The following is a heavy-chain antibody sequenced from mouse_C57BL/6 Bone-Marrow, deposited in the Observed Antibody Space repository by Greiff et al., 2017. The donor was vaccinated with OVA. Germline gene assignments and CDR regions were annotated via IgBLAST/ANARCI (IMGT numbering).Heavy chain of an antibody. CDR3: AREGDSFFMDY. D-gene: IGHD3-2*01. CDR2: IYPGSGST. Sequence: VQLQQSGAELVKPGASVKMSCKASGYTFTSYWITWVKQRPGQGLEWIGDIYPGSGSTNYNEKFKSKATLTVDTSSSTAYMQLSSLTSEDSAVYDCAREGDSFFMDYWGQGTSVTVSS. CDR1: GYTFTSYW. V-gene: IGHV1-55*01. J-gene: IGHJ4*01.